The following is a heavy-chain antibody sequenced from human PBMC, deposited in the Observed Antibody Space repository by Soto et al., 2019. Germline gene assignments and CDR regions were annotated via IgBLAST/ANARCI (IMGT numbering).Heavy chain of an antibody. Sequence: QVQLVQSGAEVKKPGSSVKVSCKASGGTFSSYAISWVRQAPGQGLEWVGGIIHISETTNYAQKFQGRVTIPADEATSTAYMELSSLRSEDTAVYYCARSQGSSTSLEIYYYFYSGMDVWGQGTTVTVSS. CDR2: IIHISETT. CDR1: GGTFSSYA. V-gene: IGHV1-69*01. J-gene: IGHJ6*02. CDR3: ARSQGSSTSLEIYYYFYSGMDV. D-gene: IGHD2-2*01.